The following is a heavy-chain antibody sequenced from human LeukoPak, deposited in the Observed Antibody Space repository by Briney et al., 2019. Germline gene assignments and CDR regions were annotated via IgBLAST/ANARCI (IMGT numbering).Heavy chain of an antibody. CDR1: EFTVSGDY. D-gene: IGHD2-15*01. CDR3: ARGARGKSLSYCSGGSAFDS. Sequence: GGSLRLSCAASEFTVSGDYMTWVRQAPGKGLEWLSVIYTCGFTYYAESVKGRFTISRDSYRNTLYLQMDNLRPEDTAVYYCARGARGKSLSYCSGGSAFDSWGQGAPVTVSS. CDR2: IYTCGFT. V-gene: IGHV3-66*01. J-gene: IGHJ4*02.